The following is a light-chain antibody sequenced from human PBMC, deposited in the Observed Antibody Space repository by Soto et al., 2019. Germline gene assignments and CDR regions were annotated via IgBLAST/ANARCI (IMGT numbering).Light chain of an antibody. V-gene: IGLV2-14*01. CDR2: EVS. CDR1: SSDVGANNY. Sequence: QSALTQPASVSGSPGQPITISCTGTSSDVGANNYVSWYQHHPGKAPKLLIYEVSNRPSGVSSRFSGSKSGNTASLTISGLQAEDEADYYCCSYAGNYNLIFGGGTKLTVL. CDR3: CSYAGNYNLI. J-gene: IGLJ2*01.